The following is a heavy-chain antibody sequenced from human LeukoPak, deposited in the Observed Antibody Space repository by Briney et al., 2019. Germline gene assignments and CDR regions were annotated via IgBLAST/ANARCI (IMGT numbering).Heavy chain of an antibody. J-gene: IGHJ3*01. D-gene: IGHD5-12*01. V-gene: IGHV3-23*01. CDR3: ARDHRGYEAFDV. CDR1: GFTFSSYA. Sequence: GGSLRLSCAASGFTFSSYAMSWVRQAPGKGLEWVSGISGSGGSTDYADSLKGRFTISRDNSKNTLYLQMNSLRAEDTAVYYCARDHRGYEAFDVWGQGTMVTVSS. CDR2: ISGSGGST.